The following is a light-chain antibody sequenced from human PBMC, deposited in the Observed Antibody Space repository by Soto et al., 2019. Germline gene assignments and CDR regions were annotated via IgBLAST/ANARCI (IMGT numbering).Light chain of an antibody. CDR2: DVS. Sequence: LTQPASVSGSPGQSTTISCTGTSSDVGGYNYVSWYQQHPGKAPKLMIYDVSNRPSGVSNRFSGSKSGNTASLTISGLQAEDEADYYCSSYTSSSFYVFGTGTKVTVL. CDR3: SSYTSSSFYV. J-gene: IGLJ1*01. CDR1: SSDVGGYNY. V-gene: IGLV2-14*01.